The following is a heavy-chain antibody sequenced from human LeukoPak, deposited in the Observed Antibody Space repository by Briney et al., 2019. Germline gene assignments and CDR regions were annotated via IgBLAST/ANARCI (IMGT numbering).Heavy chain of an antibody. D-gene: IGHD6-13*01. Sequence: GGSLRLSCAASGLTFSNAWMSWVRQAPGKGLEWVSAISGSGGSTYYADSVKGRFTISRDNSKNTLYLQMNSLRAEDTAVYYCAKYSSSWYGFDYWGQGTLVTVSS. CDR3: AKYSSSWYGFDY. V-gene: IGHV3-23*01. CDR2: ISGSGGST. J-gene: IGHJ4*02. CDR1: GLTFSNAW.